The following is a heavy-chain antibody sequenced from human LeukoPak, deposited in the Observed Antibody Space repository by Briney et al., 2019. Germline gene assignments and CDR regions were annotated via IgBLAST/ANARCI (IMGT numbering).Heavy chain of an antibody. V-gene: IGHV3-23*01. J-gene: IGHJ5*02. D-gene: IGHD6-19*01. Sequence: PGGSRRLSCAASGFTFSSYSMSWVRQTPGKGLEWVSSISGSGSSTNYADSVKGRFTISRDNSKNTLHLQMNSLRADDTAVYYCAKGKQWLIPNWFDPWGQGTLVTVSS. CDR3: AKGKQWLIPNWFDP. CDR1: GFTFSSYS. CDR2: ISGSGSST.